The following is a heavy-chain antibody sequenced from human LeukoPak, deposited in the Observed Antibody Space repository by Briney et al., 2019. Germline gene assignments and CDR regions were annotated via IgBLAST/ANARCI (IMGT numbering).Heavy chain of an antibody. J-gene: IGHJ4*02. V-gene: IGHV4-39*01. D-gene: IGHD3-22*01. Sequence: SETLSLTCTVSGGSISSSSYYWGWIRQPPGKGLEWIGSTYYSGSTYYNPSLKSRVTISVDTSKNQFSLKLSSVTAADTAVYYCARSWYYYDSSGHLFDYWGQGTLATVSS. CDR1: GGSISSSSYY. CDR3: ARSWYYYDSSGHLFDY. CDR2: TYYSGST.